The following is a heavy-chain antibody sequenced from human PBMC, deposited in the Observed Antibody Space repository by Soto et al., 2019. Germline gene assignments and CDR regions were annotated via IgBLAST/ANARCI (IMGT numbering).Heavy chain of an antibody. Sequence: AGGSLRLSCAASGFTFSSYGMHWVRQAPGKGLEWVAVIWYDGSNKYYADSVKGRFTISRDNSKNTLYLQMNSLRAEDTAVYYCARTYCGGDCYPYYYYGMDVWGQGTTVTVSS. D-gene: IGHD2-21*02. CDR2: IWYDGSNK. J-gene: IGHJ6*02. V-gene: IGHV3-33*01. CDR3: ARTYCGGDCYPYYYYGMDV. CDR1: GFTFSSYG.